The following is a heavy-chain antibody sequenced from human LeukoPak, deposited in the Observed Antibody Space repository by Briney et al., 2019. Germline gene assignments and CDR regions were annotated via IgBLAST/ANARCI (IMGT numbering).Heavy chain of an antibody. D-gene: IGHD5-18*01. CDR1: GFTFSSYA. CDR3: ARVQGRYSYGSGFDY. J-gene: IGHJ4*02. Sequence: GRSLRLSCAASGFTFSSYAMHWVRQAPGKGLEWVAVISYDGSNKYYADSVKGRFTISRDNSKNTLYPQMNSLRAEDTAVYYCARVQGRYSYGSGFDYWGQGTLVTVSS. CDR2: ISYDGSNK. V-gene: IGHV3-30*04.